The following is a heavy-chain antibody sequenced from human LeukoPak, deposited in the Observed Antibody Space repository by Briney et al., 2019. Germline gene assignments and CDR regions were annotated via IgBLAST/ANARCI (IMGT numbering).Heavy chain of an antibody. D-gene: IGHD6-13*01. J-gene: IGHJ4*02. CDR2: ISGSGGST. Sequence: GESLKISCAASGFTFSNYAMSWVRQAPGKGLEWVSAISGSGGSTYYADSVKGRFTISRDNSKNTLYLQMNSLRAEDTALYYCAKEESSSWYDYWGQGTLVTVSS. CDR1: GFTFSNYA. CDR3: AKEESSSWYDY. V-gene: IGHV3-23*01.